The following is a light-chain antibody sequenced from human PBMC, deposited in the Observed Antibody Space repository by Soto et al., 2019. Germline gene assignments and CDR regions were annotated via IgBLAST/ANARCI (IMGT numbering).Light chain of an antibody. Sequence: EVVLTHSPVTLSLSPGERATLSCRASQSFRGLLAWYQQKPGQAPRLLIYDAYNRATGIPPRFSGSGSGTDFTLTISSLEPEDSAVYYCQQRHMLPITFAQGTRLEVK. CDR2: DAY. CDR1: QSFRGL. V-gene: IGKV3-11*01. CDR3: QQRHMLPIT. J-gene: IGKJ5*01.